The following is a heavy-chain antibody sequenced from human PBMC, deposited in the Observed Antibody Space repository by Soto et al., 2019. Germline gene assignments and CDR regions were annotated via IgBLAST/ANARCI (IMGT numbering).Heavy chain of an antibody. CDR3: ARLSGYNWYDN. CDR2: IYYSGST. CDR1: GGSISSGVYY. Sequence: PYETLSLTWTVSGGSISSGVYYWGWIRQPPGKGLEWIGSIYYSGSTYYNPSLKSRVTISVDTSKNHFSLKLSSVTAADTAVFYCARLSGYNWYDNWGQGTLVTVS. V-gene: IGHV4-39*02. J-gene: IGHJ4*02. D-gene: IGHD1-20*01.